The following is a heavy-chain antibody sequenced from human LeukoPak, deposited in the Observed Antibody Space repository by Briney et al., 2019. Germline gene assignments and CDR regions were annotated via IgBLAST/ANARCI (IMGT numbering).Heavy chain of an antibody. Sequence: GGPLRLSCAASGFKFSYYWMTCVRQAPGKGLEWLANIKESGSEKYYVDSVKGRFTISRDNADDLVYLQMNSLRVEDTAVYYCARGWGEKGRCRGGTCNNPQFDYWGQGILVTVSS. CDR3: ARGWGEKGRCRGGTCNNPQFDY. CDR1: GFKFSYYW. CDR2: IKESGSEK. D-gene: IGHD2-15*01. V-gene: IGHV3-7*01. J-gene: IGHJ4*02.